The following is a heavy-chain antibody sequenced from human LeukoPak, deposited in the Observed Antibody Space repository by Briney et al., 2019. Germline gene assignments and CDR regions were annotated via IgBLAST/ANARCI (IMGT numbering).Heavy chain of an antibody. D-gene: IGHD3-10*01. J-gene: IGHJ4*02. V-gene: IGHV4-59*01. CDR1: GCSLSPYY. CDR2: ISYSGST. CDR3: ARGEYYYGSGSYCDY. Sequence: SETLSLTCTVSGCSLSPYYWSWIRQSPGKGLEWVGNISYSGSTNSHPSLKSRVTISVDMSKPQFYLELSSVTAADTAVYYCARGEYYYGSGSYCDYWGQGTLVTVSS.